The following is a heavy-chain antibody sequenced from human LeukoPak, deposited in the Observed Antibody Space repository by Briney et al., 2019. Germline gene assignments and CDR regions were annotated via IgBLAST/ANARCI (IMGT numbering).Heavy chain of an antibody. V-gene: IGHV4-59*08. CDR2: FYYSGST. D-gene: IGHD6-13*01. Sequence: SETLSLTCTVSGGSIRGYSWSWIRQPPGKGLEWIGYFYYSGSTNYNPPLKSRVTISVDTSKNQFSLKLSSVTAADTAVYYCARLEGIAPVGTIWFDPWGRGTLVTVSS. J-gene: IGHJ5*02. CDR1: GGSIRGYS. CDR3: ARLEGIAPVGTIWFDP.